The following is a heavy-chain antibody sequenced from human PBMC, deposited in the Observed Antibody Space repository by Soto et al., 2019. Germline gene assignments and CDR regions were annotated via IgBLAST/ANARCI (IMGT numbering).Heavy chain of an antibody. J-gene: IGHJ4*02. CDR1: GGTFSSYA. CDR3: ARTTAVPNTLRSRYFFDY. CDR2: IIPIFGTA. V-gene: IGHV1-69*13. Sequence: GAAVNVSCKASGGTFSSYAISWVRQAPGQGLEWMGGIIPIFGTANYAQKFQGRVTITADESTSTAYMELSSLRSADTALYYCARTTAVPNTLRSRYFFDYWGQGTLVTVSS. D-gene: IGHD4-17*01.